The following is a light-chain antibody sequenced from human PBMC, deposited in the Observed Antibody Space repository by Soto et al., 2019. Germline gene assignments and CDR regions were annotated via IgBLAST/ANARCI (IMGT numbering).Light chain of an antibody. V-gene: IGKV3-20*01. CDR1: RSFASSY. J-gene: IGKJ2*01. CDR3: QQYGPSPPYT. CDR2: AAS. Sequence: EIGLTHSPGTLSLSPGERATLSCRASRSFASSYLAWYQRKPGQAPRLLIYAASNRATGIPDRFTGSGSGTDFTLTISRVEPEDFAVYYCQQYGPSPPYTFGQGTQVDIK.